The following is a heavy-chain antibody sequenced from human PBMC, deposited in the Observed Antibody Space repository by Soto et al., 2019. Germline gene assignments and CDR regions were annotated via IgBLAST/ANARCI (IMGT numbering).Heavy chain of an antibody. CDR3: GKGLVISTLDV. CDR1: GFKFNDYA. D-gene: IGHD3-3*02. CDR2: ISWNSAYI. V-gene: IGHV3-9*01. J-gene: IGHJ6*04. Sequence: GGSLRLSCAASGFKFNDYAMHWVRQAPGKGLEWVSGISWNSAYIGYADSVKGRFTISRDNAKNSVYLQMNSLRAEDTALYYCGKGLVISTLDVWGKGTTVTVSS.